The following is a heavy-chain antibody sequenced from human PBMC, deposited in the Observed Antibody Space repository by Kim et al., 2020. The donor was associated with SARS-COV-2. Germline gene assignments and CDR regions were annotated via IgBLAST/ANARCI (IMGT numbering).Heavy chain of an antibody. CDR2: IRSKADGGTT. V-gene: IGHV3-49*03. CDR3: TQVNPKGIVAARSYYFDY. Sequence: GGSLRLSCTASGFTFGDYAMSWFRQAPGKGLEWVGFIRSKADGGTTEYAASVKGRFTISRDDSKSIAYLQMNSLKTEDTAVDYCTQVNPKGIVAARSYYFDYWGQGALGPVSS. D-gene: IGHD3-22*01. J-gene: IGHJ4*02. CDR1: GFTFGDYA.